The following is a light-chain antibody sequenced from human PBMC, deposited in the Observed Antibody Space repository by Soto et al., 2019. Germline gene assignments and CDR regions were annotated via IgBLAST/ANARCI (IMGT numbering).Light chain of an antibody. CDR2: LAS. CDR3: MQTLQTSIT. V-gene: IGKV2-28*01. CDR1: QSLLHGTGNDN. Sequence: DIVMSQSPLALPVTPVEPASTSSGSSQSLLHGTGNDNLNWYLQKPGQSPQILIFLASNRASGVPGRCSGSGSGTEFTLKISRVEGEDVGFYYCMQTLQTSITFGRGTRLEIK. J-gene: IGKJ5*01.